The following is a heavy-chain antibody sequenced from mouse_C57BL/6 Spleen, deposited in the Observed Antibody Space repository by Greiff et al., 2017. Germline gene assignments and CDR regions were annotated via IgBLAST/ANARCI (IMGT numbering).Heavy chain of an antibody. J-gene: IGHJ4*01. CDR1: GFTFTDYY. D-gene: IGHD2-5*01. Sequence: EVKLVESGGGLVQPGGSLSLSCAASGFTFTDYYMSWVRQPPGKALEWLGFIRNKANGYTTEYSVSVKGRFTISRDNSQSILYLQMNALRAEYSATYYCERAPYSNYRYYYAMDYWGQGTTVTVSS. CDR2: IRNKANGYTT. V-gene: IGHV7-3*01. CDR3: ERAPYSNYRYYYAMDY.